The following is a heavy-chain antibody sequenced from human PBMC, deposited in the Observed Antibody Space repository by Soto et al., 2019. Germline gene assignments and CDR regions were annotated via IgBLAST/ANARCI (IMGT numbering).Heavy chain of an antibody. D-gene: IGHD1-26*01. CDR2: IITIFGTA. CDR3: ARDGGRHSGGMDY. CDR1: GGTFSSYS. V-gene: IGHV1-69*01. J-gene: IGHJ4*02. Sequence: QVQLVQSGAEVKKPGSSVKVSCKASGGTFSSYSINWVRQAPGQGLEWMGEIITIFGTANYAQKIQGRVTITADESTSTAYIELSSLRSEDSAVYYCARDGGRHSGGMDYWGQGTLVTVSS.